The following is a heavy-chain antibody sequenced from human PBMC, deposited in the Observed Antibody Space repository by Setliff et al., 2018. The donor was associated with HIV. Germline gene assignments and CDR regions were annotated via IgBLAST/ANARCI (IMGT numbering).Heavy chain of an antibody. J-gene: IGHJ6*02. D-gene: IGHD1-1*01. CDR1: GGTFSSYA. CDR2: IIPILGIA. CDR3: ARGLSARDGIRYYYYGMDV. Sequence: ASVKVSCKASGGTFSSYAISWVRQAPGQGLEWMGGIIPILGIANYADSVKGRFTISRDNAKNSLFLQMNSLRAEDTAVYYCARGLSARDGIRYYYYGMDVWGQGTTVTVSS. V-gene: IGHV1-69*10.